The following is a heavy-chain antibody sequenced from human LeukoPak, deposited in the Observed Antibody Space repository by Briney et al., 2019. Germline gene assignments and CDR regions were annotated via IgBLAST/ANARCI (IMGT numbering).Heavy chain of an antibody. D-gene: IGHD4-17*01. CDR2: ISTDSGAT. CDR1: GYSYSRYG. Sequence: GASVKVSCKASGYSYSRYGISWVRQAAGQGLEWMGWISTDSGATKYAEKFQGRVTVTTHTSTTTSTLELRSLRSDDTAMYYCARGYGDFYNWYDPWGQGTLVIVSS. CDR3: ARGYGDFYNWYDP. V-gene: IGHV1-18*01. J-gene: IGHJ5*02.